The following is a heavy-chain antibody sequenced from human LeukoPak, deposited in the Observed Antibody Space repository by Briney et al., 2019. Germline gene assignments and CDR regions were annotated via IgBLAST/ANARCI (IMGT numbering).Heavy chain of an antibody. D-gene: IGHD5-18*01. CDR2: ISGSGGST. Sequence: LAGGSLRLSCAASGFTFSSYAMSWVRQAPGKGLEWVSAISGSGGSTYYADSVKGRFTISRDNSKNTLYLQMNSLRAEDTAVYYCAKPRGIQLADRGVRYNWFDPWGQGTLVTVSS. CDR3: AKPRGIQLADRGVRYNWFDP. CDR1: GFTFSSYA. J-gene: IGHJ5*02. V-gene: IGHV3-23*01.